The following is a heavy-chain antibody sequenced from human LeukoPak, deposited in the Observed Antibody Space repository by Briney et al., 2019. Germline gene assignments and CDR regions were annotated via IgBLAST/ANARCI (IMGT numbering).Heavy chain of an antibody. J-gene: IGHJ4*02. CDR3: ARGSTTYKSYFDY. CDR2: INHSGST. V-gene: IGHV4-34*01. D-gene: IGHD2-2*01. CDR1: GGSISSGGYY. Sequence: SETLSLTCAVSGGSISSGGYYWSWIRQPPGKGLEWIGEINHSGSTNYNPSLKSRVTISVDTSKNQFSLKLSSVTAADTAVYYCARGSTTYKSYFDYWGQGTLVTVSS.